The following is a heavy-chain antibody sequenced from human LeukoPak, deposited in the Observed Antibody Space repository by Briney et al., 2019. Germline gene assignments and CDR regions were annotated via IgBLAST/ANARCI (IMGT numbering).Heavy chain of an antibody. D-gene: IGHD1-26*01. J-gene: IGHJ5*02. Sequence: ASVKVSCKAFGYTFTIYDINWVRQATGQGLEWMGWINPNSGGTNYAQKFQGRVTMTRDASISTAYMELSRLRSDDTAVYYCARGSFFSELRRGWFDPWGQGTLVTVSS. CDR1: GYTFTIYD. CDR3: ARGSFFSELRRGWFDP. V-gene: IGHV1-2*02. CDR2: INPNSGGT.